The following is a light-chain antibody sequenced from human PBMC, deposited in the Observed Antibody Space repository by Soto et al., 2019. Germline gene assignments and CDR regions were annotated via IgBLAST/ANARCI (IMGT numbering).Light chain of an antibody. CDR3: QWYDNLLWT. CDR1: QSISSY. Sequence: DVQMSHSPSSLSASVRDRVTITCRASQSISSYLNWYQQKPGKAPKLLIYAASNLETGVPSRFSGSGSGTDFTFTISSLQPEDIATHCCQWYDNLLWTFGQGSMV. J-gene: IGKJ1*01. CDR2: AAS. V-gene: IGKV1-33*01.